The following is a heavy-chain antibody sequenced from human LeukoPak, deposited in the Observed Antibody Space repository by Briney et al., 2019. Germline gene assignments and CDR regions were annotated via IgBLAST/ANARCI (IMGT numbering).Heavy chain of an antibody. CDR2: ISSSSTTI. V-gene: IGHV3-48*01. D-gene: IGHD3-22*01. Sequence: PGGSLRLSCAASGFTFSSYSMNWVRQAPGKGLECVSYISSSSTTIYYADSVKGRFTISRANAKNSMYLQMNSLRAEDTAVYYCARNFHRRLYDSSGYYPYWGQGTLVTVSS. CDR1: GFTFSSYS. J-gene: IGHJ4*02. CDR3: ARNFHRRLYDSSGYYPY.